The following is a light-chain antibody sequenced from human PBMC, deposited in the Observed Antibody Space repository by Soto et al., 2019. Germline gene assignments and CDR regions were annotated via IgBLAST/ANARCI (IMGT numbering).Light chain of an antibody. J-gene: IGKJ2*01. CDR2: GAA. CDR3: QQYNIWSLST. CDR1: QSVGSD. V-gene: IGKV3-15*01. Sequence: EIVMTQSPATLSVSPGDRATLSCSASQSVGSDLAWYQLKPGQAPRLLIYGAATRATGIPARFSGSGSRTEFSLTISSLQSEDFAVYYCQQYNIWSLSTFGQGTKLEIK.